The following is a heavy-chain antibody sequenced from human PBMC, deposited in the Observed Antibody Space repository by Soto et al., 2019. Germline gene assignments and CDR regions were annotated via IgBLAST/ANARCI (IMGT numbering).Heavy chain of an antibody. CDR1: GGSISSGGYY. J-gene: IGHJ6*03. CDR3: ARDSTTVTTQARYYYYYMDV. D-gene: IGHD4-17*01. Sequence: QVQLQESGPGLVKPSQTLSLTCTVSGGSISSGGYYWSWIRQHPGKGLEGIGYIYYSGSTYYNPSLKSRVTISVDTSKNQFSLKLSSVTAADTAVYYCARDSTTVTTQARYYYYYMDVWGKGTTVTVSS. V-gene: IGHV4-31*03. CDR2: IYYSGST.